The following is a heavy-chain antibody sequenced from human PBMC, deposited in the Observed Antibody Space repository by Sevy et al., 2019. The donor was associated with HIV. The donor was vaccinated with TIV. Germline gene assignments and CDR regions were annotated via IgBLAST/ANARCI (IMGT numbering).Heavy chain of an antibody. V-gene: IGHV3-30*03. J-gene: IGHJ1*01. Sequence: GGSLRLSCAASEFIFTGYWMNWVRQAPGKGLEWVATISFDASNKHYADSVKGRFTISRDNFQNSLFLQMNSLRPEDTAVYYCALERLSSDVAEYFQNWGQGTLVTVSS. CDR1: EFIFTGYW. CDR2: ISFDASNK. D-gene: IGHD1-1*01. CDR3: ALERLSSDVAEYFQN.